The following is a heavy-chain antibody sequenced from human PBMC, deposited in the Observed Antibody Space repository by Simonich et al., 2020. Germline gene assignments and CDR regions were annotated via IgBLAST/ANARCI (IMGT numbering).Heavy chain of an antibody. D-gene: IGHD2-15*01. CDR1: GYTFTSYD. V-gene: IGHV1-8*03. CDR3: ARGRGGMSRGYVDY. CDR2: MKPNSGNT. Sequence: QVQLVQSGAEVKKPGASVKVSCKASGYTFTSYDINWVRQDTGQGLEWMGWMKPNSGNTGYAQNFQGRVTITRNTSKSTAYMELSSLRSEDTSVYYCARGRGGMSRGYVDYWGQGTLVTVSS. J-gene: IGHJ4*02.